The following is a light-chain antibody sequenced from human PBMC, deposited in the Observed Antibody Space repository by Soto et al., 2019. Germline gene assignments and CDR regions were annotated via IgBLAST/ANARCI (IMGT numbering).Light chain of an antibody. CDR1: QTVNNNY. J-gene: IGKJ4*01. V-gene: IGKV3-20*01. Sequence: ELVLTQSPGTLSLSPGERATHSCRASQTVNNNYLAWYQQIPGQAPRLLISGASGRATGTPDRFSGSASGTDFTLTISRLEPEDFAVYYCQQYGSSPLTFGGGTKVYIK. CDR2: GAS. CDR3: QQYGSSPLT.